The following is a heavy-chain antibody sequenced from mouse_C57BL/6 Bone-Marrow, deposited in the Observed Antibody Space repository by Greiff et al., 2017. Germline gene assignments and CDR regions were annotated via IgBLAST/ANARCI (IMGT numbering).Heavy chain of an antibody. CDR2: ILPGSGST. V-gene: IGHV1-9*01. D-gene: IGHD2-3*01. Sequence: QVQLQQSGAELMKPGASVKLSCKATGYTFTGYWIEWVKQRPGHGLEWIGEILPGSGSTTYNEKFKGKATFTADTSSNTAYMPLSSLTTEDSAIYYCARSGDGYLEAYWGQGTLVTVSA. J-gene: IGHJ3*01. CDR3: ARSGDGYLEAY. CDR1: GYTFTGYW.